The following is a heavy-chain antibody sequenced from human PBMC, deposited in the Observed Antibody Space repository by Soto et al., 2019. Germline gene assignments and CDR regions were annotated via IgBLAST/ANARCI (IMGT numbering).Heavy chain of an antibody. D-gene: IGHD6-19*01. CDR2: MNPNRGNT. J-gene: IGHJ4*02. CDR1: GYTFTSYE. CDR3: ARGQSGYSSGWSPNDY. Sequence: QVQLVQAGAEVKKPGASVKVSCKASGYTFTSYEINWVRQATGQGLEWMGWMNPNRGNTGCAQKLQGRVTMTRNTSRSTAYLELSRLRSEDTAVYYCARGQSGYSSGWSPNDYWGQGTLVTVSS. V-gene: IGHV1-8*01.